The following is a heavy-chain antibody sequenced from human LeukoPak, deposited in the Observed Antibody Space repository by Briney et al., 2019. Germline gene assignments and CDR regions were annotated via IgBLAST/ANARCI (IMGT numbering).Heavy chain of an antibody. CDR2: IYYSGST. CDR3: ARHSTYYYGSGSYYFDY. Sequence: SENLSLTCTVSGGSISSSSYYWGWIRQPPGKGLEWIGSIYYSGSTYYNPSLKSRVTISVDTSKNQFSLKLSSVTAADTAVYYCARHSTYYYGSGSYYFDYWGQGTLVTVSS. V-gene: IGHV4-39*01. D-gene: IGHD3-10*01. CDR1: GGSISSSSYY. J-gene: IGHJ4*02.